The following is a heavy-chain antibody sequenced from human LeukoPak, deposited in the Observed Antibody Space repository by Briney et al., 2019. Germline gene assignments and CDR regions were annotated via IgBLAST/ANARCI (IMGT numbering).Heavy chain of an antibody. CDR2: IIPILGIA. D-gene: IGHD4-17*01. V-gene: IGHV1-69*04. J-gene: IGHJ4*02. CDR1: GGTFSSYA. CDR3: ARGDDGFESTTLDY. Sequence: SVKVSCKASGGTFSSYAISWVRQAPGQGLEWMGRIIPILGIANYAQKFQGRVTITADKSTSTAYMELSSLRSEDTAVYYCARGDDGFESTTLDYWGQGTLVTVSP.